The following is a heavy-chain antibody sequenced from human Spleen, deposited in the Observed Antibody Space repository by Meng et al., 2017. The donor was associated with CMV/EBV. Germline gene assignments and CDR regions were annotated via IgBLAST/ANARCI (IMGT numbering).Heavy chain of an antibody. J-gene: IGHJ4*02. D-gene: IGHD1-7*01. Sequence: ASVKVSCKASGYSFTTYGISWVRQAPGQGPEWMGWISTHNGNTKYTQKVKGRVIMTTDTSTSTAYMEVRSLTSDDTAMYYCARGSWNYDFWGRGTLVTVSS. CDR1: GYSFTTYG. CDR2: ISTHNGNT. CDR3: ARGSWNYDF. V-gene: IGHV1-18*01.